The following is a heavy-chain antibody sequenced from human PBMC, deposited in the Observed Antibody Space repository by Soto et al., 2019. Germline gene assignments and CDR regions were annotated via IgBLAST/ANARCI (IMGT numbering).Heavy chain of an antibody. CDR3: ATVFDL. J-gene: IGHJ5*02. Sequence: GGSLRLSCAASGFTLGSHRIHWVRQPPGKGLEWVSRIDTDGGGTSYADSVKGRFTISTDNAKNTVYLQMNGLRAEDTAVYYCATVFDLWGQVTLVTVSS. CDR1: GFTLGSHR. CDR2: IDTDGGGT. V-gene: IGHV3-74*01.